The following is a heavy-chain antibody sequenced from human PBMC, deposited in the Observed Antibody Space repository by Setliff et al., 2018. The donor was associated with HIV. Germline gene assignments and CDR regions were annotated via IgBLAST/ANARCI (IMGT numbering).Heavy chain of an antibody. V-gene: IGHV1-69*13. J-gene: IGHJ3*02. CDR3: ARDLGATNAFDI. CDR1: GVTFSNYP. D-gene: IGHD5-12*01. CDR2: IIPIFDTA. Sequence: SVKVSCKASGVTFSNYPITWVRQAPGQGLEWMGRIIPIFDTANYAQKFQGRVTITADESTSTVYMELSSLRSEDTAVYYCARDLGATNAFDIWGQGTMVTVS.